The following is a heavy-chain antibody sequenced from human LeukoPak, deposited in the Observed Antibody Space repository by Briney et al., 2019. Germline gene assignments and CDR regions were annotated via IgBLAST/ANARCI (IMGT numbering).Heavy chain of an antibody. CDR3: ARVAPGWGDAFDI. CDR2: IYHSGST. Sequence: SETLSLTCAVSGASISNHYWSWIRQPPGKGLEWIGYIYHSGSTYYNPSLKSRVTISVDRSKNQFSLKLSSVTAADTAVYYCARVAPGWGDAFDIWGQGTMVTVSS. CDR1: GASISNHY. J-gene: IGHJ3*02. D-gene: IGHD3-16*01. V-gene: IGHV4-59*11.